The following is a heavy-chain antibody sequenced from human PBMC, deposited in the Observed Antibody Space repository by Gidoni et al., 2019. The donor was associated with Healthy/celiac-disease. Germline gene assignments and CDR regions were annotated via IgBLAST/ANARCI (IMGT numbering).Heavy chain of an antibody. V-gene: IGHV3-13*01. D-gene: IGHD3-9*01. CDR3: ARGYYDILTGYSPGAFDI. J-gene: IGHJ3*02. CDR1: GFTFSSYD. Sequence: EVQLVESGGGLVQPGGSLRLSCAASGFTFSSYDMHWVRQATGKGLEWVSAIGTAGDTYYPGSVKGRFTISRKNAKNSLYLQMNSLRAGDTAVYYCARGYYDILTGYSPGAFDIWGQGTMVTVSS. CDR2: IGTAGDT.